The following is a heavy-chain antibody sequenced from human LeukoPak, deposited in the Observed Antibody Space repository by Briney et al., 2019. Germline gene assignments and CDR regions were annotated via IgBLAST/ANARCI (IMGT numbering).Heavy chain of an antibody. Sequence: GGSLRLSCAASGFTFSGYSMNWVRQAPGKGLEWVSSIGSRSAYIYYADSVKGRFTISRDNAKNSLYLQMNSLRDEDTAVYYCARGARDGYNLDYWGQGTLVTVSS. V-gene: IGHV3-21*01. CDR1: GFTFSGYS. CDR3: ARGARDGYNLDY. D-gene: IGHD5-24*01. CDR2: IGSRSAYI. J-gene: IGHJ4*02.